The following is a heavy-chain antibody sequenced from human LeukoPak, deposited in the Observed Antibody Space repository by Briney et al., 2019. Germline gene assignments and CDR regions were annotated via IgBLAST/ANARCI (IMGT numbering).Heavy chain of an antibody. Sequence: PSETLSLTCTVSGGSISSYYWSWIRQPSGKGLEWIGYIYYSGSTNYNPSLKSRVTISVDTSKNQFSLKLSSVTAADTAVYYCARGRYDFWSGYSLDYWGQGTLVTVSS. J-gene: IGHJ4*02. CDR2: IYYSGST. CDR3: ARGRYDFWSGYSLDY. V-gene: IGHV4-59*01. D-gene: IGHD3-3*01. CDR1: GGSISSYY.